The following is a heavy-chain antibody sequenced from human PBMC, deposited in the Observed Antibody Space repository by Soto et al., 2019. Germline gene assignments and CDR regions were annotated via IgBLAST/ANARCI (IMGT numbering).Heavy chain of an antibody. J-gene: IGHJ4*02. CDR1: GFTVSSNY. CDR2: IYSGGST. CDR3: ASTTRKGGYYFDY. Sequence: PGGSLRLSCAASGFTVSSNYISWVRQAPGKGPEWVSVIYSGGSTYYADSVKSRFTISRDKSKNTLYLQMNSLRAEDTAVYYCASTTRKGGYYFDYWGQGTLVTVSS. D-gene: IGHD4-17*01. V-gene: IGHV3-53*01.